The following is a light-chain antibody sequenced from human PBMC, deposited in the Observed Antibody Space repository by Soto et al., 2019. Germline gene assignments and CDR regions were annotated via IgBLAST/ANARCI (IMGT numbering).Light chain of an antibody. CDR1: SSDVGTYNL. V-gene: IGLV2-23*02. Sequence: QSGLTQPASVSGSPGQSITIPCTKASSDVGTYNLVSWYQQHPGKAPKLMIYEVSKRPSGVSNRLSGSKSGNTASLTISGLQAEDEADYYCCSYAGSNTLYVFGTGTRSPS. CDR2: EVS. CDR3: CSYAGSNTLYV. J-gene: IGLJ1*01.